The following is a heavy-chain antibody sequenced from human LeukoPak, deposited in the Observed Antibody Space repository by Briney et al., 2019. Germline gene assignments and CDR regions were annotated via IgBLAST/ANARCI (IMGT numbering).Heavy chain of an antibody. V-gene: IGHV1-18*04. Sequence: GASVKVSCKTSGYTFTAYYIHWVRQAPGQGLEWMGWISVYNGNTNYVQKLQGRVTMTTDTSTSTAYMELRSLRSDDAAVYYCARHIVVVPAAITFGSHSYYGMDVWGQGTLVTVSS. D-gene: IGHD2-2*02. J-gene: IGHJ6*02. CDR1: GYTFTAYY. CDR3: ARHIVVVPAAITFGSHSYYGMDV. CDR2: ISVYNGNT.